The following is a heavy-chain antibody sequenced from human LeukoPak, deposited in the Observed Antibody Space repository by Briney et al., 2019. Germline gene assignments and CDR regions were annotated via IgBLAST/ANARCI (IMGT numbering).Heavy chain of an antibody. D-gene: IGHD3-16*01. CDR2: IYYSGST. Sequence: SETLSLTCAVSGGSISSGGYSWSWIRQPPGKGLEWIGYIYYSGSTYYNPSLKSRVTISVDTSKNQFSLKLSSVTAADTAVYYCAKEGGGGLFDYWGQGTLVTVSS. J-gene: IGHJ4*02. V-gene: IGHV4-30-4*07. CDR1: GGSISSGGYS. CDR3: AKEGGGGLFDY.